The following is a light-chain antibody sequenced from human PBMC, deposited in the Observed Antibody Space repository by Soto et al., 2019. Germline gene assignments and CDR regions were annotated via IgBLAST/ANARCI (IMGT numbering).Light chain of an antibody. CDR1: QSVSSSY. CDR3: QQYGSSPRT. J-gene: IGKJ1*01. V-gene: IGKV3-20*01. Sequence: EIVLTQSPDTLSLSPGERATLSCRASQSVSSSYLAWYQQKPGQAPRLLTYGASSRATGIPDRFSGSGSGTDFTLTISSLEPEDFAVYYCQQYGSSPRTFGQGTKV. CDR2: GAS.